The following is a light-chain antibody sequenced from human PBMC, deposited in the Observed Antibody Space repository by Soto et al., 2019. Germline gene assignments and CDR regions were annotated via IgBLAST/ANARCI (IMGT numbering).Light chain of an antibody. V-gene: IGKV3-20*01. Sequence: EIVLTQSPGTLSLSPGERATLSCRASQSVSSSYLAWYLQKPGQAPILLIYGASTRATGIPGRFSGSGSGTDFTLTISRLEPEDFAMYYCRQYGSSPGTFGQGTKVEMK. CDR3: RQYGSSPGT. CDR2: GAS. CDR1: QSVSSSY. J-gene: IGKJ1*01.